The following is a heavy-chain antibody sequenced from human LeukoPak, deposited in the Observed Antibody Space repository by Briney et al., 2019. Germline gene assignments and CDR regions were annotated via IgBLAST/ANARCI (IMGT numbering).Heavy chain of an antibody. V-gene: IGHV3-43*02. CDR1: GFTFDDYA. J-gene: IGHJ4*02. CDR2: ISGDGGST. D-gene: IGHD4-11*01. Sequence: PGGSLRLSCAASGFTFDDYAMHWVRQAPGKGLEWVSLISGDGGSTYYADSVKGRFTISRDNAKNTLYLQMNSLRAEDTAVYYCARGLVPGFLDYWGQGTPVTVSS. CDR3: ARGLVPGFLDY.